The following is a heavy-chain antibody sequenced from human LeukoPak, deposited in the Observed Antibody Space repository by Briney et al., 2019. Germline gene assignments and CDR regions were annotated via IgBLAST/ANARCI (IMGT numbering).Heavy chain of an antibody. CDR3: ARHSGSIPIFGVITQFAY. V-gene: IGHV4-59*08. Sequence: SETLSLTCTVSGGSISSYYGSWIRQPPGKGLEWIGYISYSGSTNYNPSLKSRVSISVDTSENRFSLRLSSVTAADTAVYYCARHSGSIPIFGVITQFAYWGQGTLVTVSS. CDR2: ISYSGST. CDR1: GGSISSYY. J-gene: IGHJ4*02. D-gene: IGHD3-3*01.